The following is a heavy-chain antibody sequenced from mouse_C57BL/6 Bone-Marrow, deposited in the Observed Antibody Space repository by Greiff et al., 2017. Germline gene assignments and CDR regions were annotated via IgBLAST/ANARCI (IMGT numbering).Heavy chain of an antibody. CDR2: IYPRDGST. CDR3: ARLEFDGSSGDWYFDV. V-gene: IGHV1-85*01. Sequence: VQLQESGPELVKPGASVKLSCKASGYTFTSYDINWVKQRPGQGLEWIGGIYPRDGSTKYNAKFKGKATLTVDTSSSTAYMELHSLTSEDSAVYFCARLEFDGSSGDWYFDVWGTGTTVTVSS. D-gene: IGHD1-1*01. CDR1: GYTFTSYD. J-gene: IGHJ1*03.